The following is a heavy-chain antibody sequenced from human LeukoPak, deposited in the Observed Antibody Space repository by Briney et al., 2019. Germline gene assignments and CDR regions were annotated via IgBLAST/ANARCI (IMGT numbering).Heavy chain of an antibody. D-gene: IGHD2-21*01. Sequence: QAGGSLRLSCAASGFTVSSNYMSWVRQAPGKGLEWVSVIYSGGSTYYADSVKGRFTISRDNSKNTLYLQMNSLRPEDTAVYYCAPRVVVITAPFDYWGQGTLVTVSS. CDR3: APRVVVITAPFDY. CDR1: GFTVSSNY. J-gene: IGHJ4*02. CDR2: IYSGGST. V-gene: IGHV3-66*02.